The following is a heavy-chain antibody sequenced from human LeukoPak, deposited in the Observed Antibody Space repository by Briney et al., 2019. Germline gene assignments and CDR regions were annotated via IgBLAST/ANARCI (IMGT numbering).Heavy chain of an antibody. CDR1: GYSFTSYW. CDR2: IYPGDSDT. D-gene: IGHD4-17*01. V-gene: IGHV5-51*01. J-gene: IGHJ4*02. CDR3: ARPSWGVTNYFDY. Sequence: GESLKISCKGSGYSFTSYWTGWVRQMPGKGLEWMGIIYPGDSDTRYSPSFQGQVTVSADKSISTAYLQWSSVKASDTAMYYCARPSWGVTNYFDYWGQGTLVTVSS.